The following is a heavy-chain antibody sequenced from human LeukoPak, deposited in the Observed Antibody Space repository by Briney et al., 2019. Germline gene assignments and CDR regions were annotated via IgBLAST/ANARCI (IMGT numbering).Heavy chain of an antibody. CDR3: ARDDYYGSGSHLY. J-gene: IGHJ4*02. Sequence: SETLSLTCAVSGGSISSSNWWSWVRQPPGKGLEWIGEIYHSGSTNYNPSLKSRVTISVDKSKNQFSQKLSSVTAADTAVYYCARDDYYGSGSHLYWGQGTLVTVSS. V-gene: IGHV4-4*02. D-gene: IGHD3-10*01. CDR1: GGSISSSNW. CDR2: IYHSGST.